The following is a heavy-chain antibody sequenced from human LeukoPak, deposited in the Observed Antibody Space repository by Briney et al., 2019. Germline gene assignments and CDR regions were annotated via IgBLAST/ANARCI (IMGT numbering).Heavy chain of an antibody. V-gene: IGHV3-66*04. J-gene: IGHJ4*02. CDR2: IYSDNT. CDR1: GCTVRTNS. CDR3: ARRVALEDHFDY. Sequence: QPGGSLRLSCTGSGCTVRTNSMSWVRQAPGKGLEWVSFIYSDNTHYSDSVKGRFTISRDNSKNTLYLQMNSLRAEDTAVYYCARRVALEDHFDYWGQGTLVTVSS. D-gene: IGHD3-3*01.